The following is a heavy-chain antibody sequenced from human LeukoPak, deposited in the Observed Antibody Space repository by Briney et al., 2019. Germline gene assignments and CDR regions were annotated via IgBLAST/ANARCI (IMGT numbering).Heavy chain of an antibody. CDR1: GFTFSSYA. D-gene: IGHD2-15*01. V-gene: IGHV3-23*01. Sequence: GGSLRLSCAASGFTFSSYAMSWVRQAPGKGLEWVSVISGTGGRTYYADSVKGRFTISRDNSKNTLYLQMNSLRAEDTAVYYCAKSGVLAAIGEYFDYWGQGTLVTVSS. CDR2: ISGTGGRT. J-gene: IGHJ4*02. CDR3: AKSGVLAAIGEYFDY.